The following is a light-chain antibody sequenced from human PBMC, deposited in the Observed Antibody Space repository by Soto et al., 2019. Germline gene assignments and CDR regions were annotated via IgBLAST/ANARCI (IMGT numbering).Light chain of an antibody. CDR2: ANG. V-gene: IGLV1-40*01. Sequence: VLTQPPSVSGAPGQRVTISCTGSSSNIGAGYDVHWYQQLPGTAPKLLIYANGNRPSGVPDRFSGSKSGTSASLAITGLQAEDEADYYCQSYDRSLSGYVLGTGTKVTVL. CDR3: QSYDRSLSGYV. CDR1: SSNIGAGYD. J-gene: IGLJ1*01.